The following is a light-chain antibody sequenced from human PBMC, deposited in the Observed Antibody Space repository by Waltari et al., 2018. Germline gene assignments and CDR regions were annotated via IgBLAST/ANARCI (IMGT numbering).Light chain of an antibody. J-gene: IGLJ3*02. CDR1: SSNIGTNY. CDR2: RNH. CDR3: AAWDDTLSAWV. V-gene: IGLV1-47*01. Sequence: QSVLTQPPSASGTPGQRVTISCSGGSSNIGTNYVYWYQQFPGTAPKLLVYRNHERPSGVPDLFSGSKSGTSASLAISGLRSEDEADFYCAAWDDTLSAWVFGGGTQLTVL.